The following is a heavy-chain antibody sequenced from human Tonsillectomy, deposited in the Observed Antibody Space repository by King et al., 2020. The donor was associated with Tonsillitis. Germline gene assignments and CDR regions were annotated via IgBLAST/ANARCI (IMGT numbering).Heavy chain of an antibody. V-gene: IGHV3-23*04. D-gene: IGHD3-10*01. J-gene: IGHJ3*01. Sequence: VQLVESGGGLVQPGGSLRLSCAASGFTFSSYAMTWGRQAPGKGLEWGSGISGGGAGTYYADSVKGRFTISRDNSKNTVYLQVNSLRAGDTAVYYCAKVIGPGRSLPDAFDVWGQGTMVTVSS. CDR1: GFTFSSYA. CDR2: ISGGGAGT. CDR3: AKVIGPGRSLPDAFDV.